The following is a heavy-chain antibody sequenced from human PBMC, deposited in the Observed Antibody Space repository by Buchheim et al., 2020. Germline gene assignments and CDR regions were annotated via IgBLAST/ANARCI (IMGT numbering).Heavy chain of an antibody. J-gene: IGHJ4*02. V-gene: IGHV3-30*04. Sequence: QVQLVESGGGVVQPGRSLRLSCAASGFTFSSYAMHWVRQAPGKGLEWVAVISYDGSNKYYADSVKGRFTISRDNAKNTLYLPMNSLRAEDTAVYYCARAGITMIVVGDYFDYWGQGTL. CDR2: ISYDGSNK. D-gene: IGHD3-22*01. CDR1: GFTFSSYA. CDR3: ARAGITMIVVGDYFDY.